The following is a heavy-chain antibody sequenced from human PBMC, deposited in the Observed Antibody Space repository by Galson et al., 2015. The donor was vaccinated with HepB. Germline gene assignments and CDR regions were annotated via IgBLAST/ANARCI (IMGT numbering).Heavy chain of an antibody. CDR1: GFTFSSYG. J-gene: IGHJ6*03. D-gene: IGHD6-6*01. CDR3: SSSHLGPTTYYYYMDV. CDR2: ISYDGSNK. V-gene: IGHV3-30*03. Sequence: SLRLSCAASGFTFSSYGMHWVRQAPGKGLEWVAVISYDGSNKYYADSVKGRFTISRDNSKNTLYLQMNSLRAEDTAVYWCSSSHLGPTTYYYYMDVWGKGTTVTVSS.